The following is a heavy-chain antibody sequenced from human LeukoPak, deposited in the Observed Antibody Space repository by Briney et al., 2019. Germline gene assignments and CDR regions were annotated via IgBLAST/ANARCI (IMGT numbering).Heavy chain of an antibody. J-gene: IGHJ4*02. CDR2: ISSSSSYI. CDR3: ARGLQLVRRFDY. D-gene: IGHD6-13*01. Sequence: GGSLRLSCAASGFTFSSYSMNWVRQAPGKGLEWVSSISSSSSYIYYADSVKGRFTNSRDNAKNSLYLQMNSLRAEDTAVYYCARGLQLVRRFDYWGQGTLVTVSS. CDR1: GFTFSSYS. V-gene: IGHV3-21*01.